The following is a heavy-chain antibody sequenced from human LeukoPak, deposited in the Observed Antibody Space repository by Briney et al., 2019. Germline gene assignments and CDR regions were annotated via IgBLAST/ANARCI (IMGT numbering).Heavy chain of an antibody. Sequence: GGSLRLSCAASGFSFSTYAMSWVRQAPGKGLEWVSGITGSGGSTYHADSVNGRFTISRDNSKNTLFLQMSSLRAEDSAIFYCAKGSASGRPYYFDSWGQGILVTVSS. J-gene: IGHJ4*02. D-gene: IGHD2-15*01. V-gene: IGHV3-23*01. CDR1: GFSFSTYA. CDR2: ITGSGGST. CDR3: AKGSASGRPYYFDS.